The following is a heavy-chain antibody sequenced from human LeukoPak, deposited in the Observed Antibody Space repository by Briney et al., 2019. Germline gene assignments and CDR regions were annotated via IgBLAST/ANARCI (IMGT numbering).Heavy chain of an antibody. Sequence: SETLSLTCTVSGGSISSGGYYWSWIRQHPGKGLEWIGYIYYSGSTYYNPSLKSRVTISVDTSKNQFSLKLSSVTATDTAVYYCARGVSGTLRESWDIWGQGTMVTVSS. V-gene: IGHV4-31*03. CDR3: ARGVSGTLRESWDI. J-gene: IGHJ3*02. CDR1: GGSISSGGYY. CDR2: IYYSGST. D-gene: IGHD3-3*01.